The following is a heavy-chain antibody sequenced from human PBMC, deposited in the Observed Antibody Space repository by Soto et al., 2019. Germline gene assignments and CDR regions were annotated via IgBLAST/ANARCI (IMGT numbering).Heavy chain of an antibody. V-gene: IGHV3-9*01. CDR2: ISWNSGSI. J-gene: IGHJ4*02. CDR3: ARAGIAAAGNPYYFDY. CDR1: GFTFDDYA. Sequence: GGFLRLSCAASGFTFDDYAMHWVRQAPGKGLEWVSGISWNSGSIGYADSVKGRFTISRDNAKNSLYLQMNSLRAEDTALYYCARAGIAAAGNPYYFDYWGQGTLVNVSS. D-gene: IGHD6-13*01.